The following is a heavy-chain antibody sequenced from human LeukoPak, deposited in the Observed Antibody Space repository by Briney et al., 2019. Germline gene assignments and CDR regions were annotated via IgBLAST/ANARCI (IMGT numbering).Heavy chain of an antibody. CDR2: IYTSGSA. CDR1: GGSISSGSYY. D-gene: IGHD3-10*01. V-gene: IGHV4-61*02. CDR3: ARSPFQLWLGESFDY. J-gene: IGHJ4*02. Sequence: SQTLSLTCTVSGGSISSGSYYWSWIRQPAGKGLEWIGRIYTSGSANYNPSLKSRVTISVDTSKNQFSLKLSSVTAADTAVYYCARSPFQLWLGESFDYWGQGTLVTVSS.